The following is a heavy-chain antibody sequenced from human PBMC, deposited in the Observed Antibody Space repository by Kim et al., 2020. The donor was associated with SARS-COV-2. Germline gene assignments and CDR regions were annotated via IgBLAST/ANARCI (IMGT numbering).Heavy chain of an antibody. V-gene: IGHV3-30*18. CDR2: ISYDGSNK. Sequence: GGSLRLSCAASGFTFSSYGMHWVRQAPGKGLEWVAVISYDGSNKYYADSVKGRFTISRDNSKNTLYLQMNSLRAEDTAVYYCAKGGGGDPGAYWGQGTL. D-gene: IGHD1-26*01. J-gene: IGHJ4*02. CDR3: AKGGGGDPGAY. CDR1: GFTFSSYG.